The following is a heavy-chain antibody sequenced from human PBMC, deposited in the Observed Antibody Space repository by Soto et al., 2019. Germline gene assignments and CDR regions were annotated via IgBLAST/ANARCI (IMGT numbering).Heavy chain of an antibody. CDR3: ARDGTLRFLEWLPDY. Sequence: QVQLVESGGGVVQPGRSLRLSCAASGFTFSSYGMHWVRQAPGKGLEWVAVIWYDGSNKYYADSVKGRFTISRDNSKNTLYLQMNSLRAEDTAVYYCARDGTLRFLEWLPDYWGQGTLVTVSS. J-gene: IGHJ4*02. CDR1: GFTFSSYG. CDR2: IWYDGSNK. V-gene: IGHV3-33*01. D-gene: IGHD3-3*01.